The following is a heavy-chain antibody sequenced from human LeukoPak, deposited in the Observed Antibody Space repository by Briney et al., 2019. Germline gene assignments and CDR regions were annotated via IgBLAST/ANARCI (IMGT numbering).Heavy chain of an antibody. J-gene: IGHJ4*02. CDR1: GSFLNGYG. CDR3: ARPGAGYTYGLSVY. Sequence: PGGSLRLSCAAYGSFLNGYGIHWIRQPPGGGLEWVSFLRFSGDSRQYADSVKGRFTISRDNAKNSLYLQMNSLRAEDTALYYCARPGAGYTYGLSVYWGQGTLVTVSS. D-gene: IGHD5-18*01. V-gene: IGHV3-30*02. CDR2: LRFSGDSR.